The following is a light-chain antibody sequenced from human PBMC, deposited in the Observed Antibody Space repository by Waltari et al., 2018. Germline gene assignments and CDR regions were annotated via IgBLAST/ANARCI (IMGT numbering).Light chain of an antibody. CDR2: DVS. CDR1: SLDVGGYDF. V-gene: IGLV2-14*01. Sequence: QSALTQPASVSGSPGQSITISCTGSSLDVGGYDFVSWYRQHPGKAPKVVIFDVSNRPSGVSDRVSGSKSGNTASLTISGLQAEDDGDYYCSSYTSRHTLVFGGGTKVTVL. CDR3: SSYTSRHTLV. J-gene: IGLJ1*01.